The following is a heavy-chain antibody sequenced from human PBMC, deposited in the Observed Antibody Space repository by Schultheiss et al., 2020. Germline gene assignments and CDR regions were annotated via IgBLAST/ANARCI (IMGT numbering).Heavy chain of an antibody. CDR2: IWYDGSNK. V-gene: IGHV3-33*08. J-gene: IGHJ4*02. CDR3: ARDISHYDSSGYSSLNY. Sequence: GGSLRLSCAASGFTVSSYSMNWVRQAPGKGLEWVAVIWYDGSNKYYADSVKGRFTISRDNSKNTLYLQMNSLRAEDTAVYYCARDISHYDSSGYSSLNYWGQGTLVTVAS. CDR1: GFTVSSYS. D-gene: IGHD3-22*01.